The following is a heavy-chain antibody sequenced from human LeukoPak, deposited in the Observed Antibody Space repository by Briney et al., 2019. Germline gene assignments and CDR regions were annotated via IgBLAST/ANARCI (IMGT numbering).Heavy chain of an antibody. J-gene: IGHJ4*02. CDR1: GFTFSTYS. CDR3: AREFGHDRWYFDY. Sequence: GGPLRLSCAVSGFTFSTYSIHWVRQAPGKGLEWVTVISADGRIQYYSDSVKGRFTISRDNSLNTLHLQMNNLRAGDTAVYYCAREFGHDRWYFDYWGQGALVTVSS. D-gene: IGHD5-12*01. CDR2: ISADGRIQ. V-gene: IGHV3-30*03.